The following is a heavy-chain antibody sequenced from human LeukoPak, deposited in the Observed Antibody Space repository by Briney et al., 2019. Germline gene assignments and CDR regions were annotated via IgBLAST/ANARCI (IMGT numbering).Heavy chain of an antibody. CDR3: ARALDLRGYSYGSTDY. Sequence: GGSLRLSCAASGFTFSDYYMTWIRQAPGKGLEWVSYISSSGSAIYYADSVKGRFTISRDNAKNSLYLQMNSLRAEDTAVYYCARALDLRGYSYGSTDYWGQGTLVTVSS. CDR1: GFTFSDYY. J-gene: IGHJ4*02. D-gene: IGHD5-18*01. CDR2: ISSSGSAI. V-gene: IGHV3-11*04.